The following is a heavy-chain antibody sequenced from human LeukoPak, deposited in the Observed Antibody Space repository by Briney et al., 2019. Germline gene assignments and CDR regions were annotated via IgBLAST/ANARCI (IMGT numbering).Heavy chain of an antibody. CDR2: TNKGGDFM. CDR3: ARVPGGSGSYIWWFDP. Sequence: GGSLRLSCAASGFTFTIHAMIWVRHAPGGGLEWVASTNKGGDFMRYADSVKGRFTFSIANAKNSLFLQMSSLRAEDTAVYYCARVPGGSGSYIWWFDPWGQGTVVTVSS. D-gene: IGHD3-10*01. J-gene: IGHJ5*02. V-gene: IGHV3-21*01. CDR1: GFTFTIHA.